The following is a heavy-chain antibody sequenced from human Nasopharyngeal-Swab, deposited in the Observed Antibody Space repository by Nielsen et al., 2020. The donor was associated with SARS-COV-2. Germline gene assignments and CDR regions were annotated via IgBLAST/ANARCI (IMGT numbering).Heavy chain of an antibody. D-gene: IGHD1-26*01. CDR3: TSTPLRGSSWYDN. Sequence: RQPPGKGLEWVGFIRSKAYGGTTEYAASVKGRFTISRDDSKGIAYLQMNSLKTEDTAVYYCTSTPLRGSSWYDNWGQGTLVTVSS. V-gene: IGHV3-49*02. J-gene: IGHJ5*02. CDR2: IRSKAYGGTT.